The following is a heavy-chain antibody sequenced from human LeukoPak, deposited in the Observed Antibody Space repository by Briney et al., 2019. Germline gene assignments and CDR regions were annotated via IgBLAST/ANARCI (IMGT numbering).Heavy chain of an antibody. V-gene: IGHV5-51*01. CDR3: AREASIVVRCSDY. Sequence: GESLKISCSGSGYSFSVYWIGWVRRMPGKGLEWMGIIYPGDSDTRYSPSFQGQVTISADKSISTAYLQWNSLKASDTAIYYCAREASIVVRCSDYWGQGTLVTVSS. CDR1: GYSFSVYW. J-gene: IGHJ4*02. CDR2: IYPGDSDT. D-gene: IGHD6-6*01.